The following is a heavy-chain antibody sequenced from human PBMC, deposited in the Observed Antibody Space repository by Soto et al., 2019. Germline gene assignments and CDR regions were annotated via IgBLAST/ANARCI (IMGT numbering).Heavy chain of an antibody. V-gene: IGHV3-23*01. D-gene: IGHD2-15*01. Sequence: EVQLLESGGGLVKPGGSLRLSCAASGFTFSKYAMSWVSLAPGKGLEWVSSISANGGITDYADSVKGRFTISRDNFQNILSLQMDSLTGDDTALYFCAKDKYTDSVRKVWFFDYWGRGTLVTVSS. CDR1: GFTFSKYA. J-gene: IGHJ2*01. CDR2: ISANGGIT. CDR3: AKDKYTDSVRKVWFFDY.